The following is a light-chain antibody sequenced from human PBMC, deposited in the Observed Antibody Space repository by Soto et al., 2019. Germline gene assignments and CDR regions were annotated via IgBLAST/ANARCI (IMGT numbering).Light chain of an antibody. V-gene: IGKV1-5*01. CDR1: QPITAW. CDR2: DAS. CDR3: PQYNLYPYT. Sequence: DIQMTPSPSTLSASVGDRVTITCRASQPITAWLAWYQQKPGKAPNLLIYDASDLQSGVPSRFSGSGSGTEFTLTITGLQPDDFATYYCPQYNLYPYTFGQGTKLEIK. J-gene: IGKJ2*01.